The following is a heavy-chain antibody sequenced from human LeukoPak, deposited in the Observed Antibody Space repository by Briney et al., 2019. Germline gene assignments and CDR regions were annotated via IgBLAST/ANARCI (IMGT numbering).Heavy chain of an antibody. CDR2: IRYSGNT. D-gene: IGHD3-16*01. V-gene: IGHV4-61*01. CDR3: ARDECLRDNRWGFDY. Sequence: PSETLSLTCTVSGGSVRSGNYYWSWIRQPPGKGLEWIGNIRYSGNTKYNPSLKSRVTISVDTSKNQFSLKLSSVTAADTAVYYCARDECLRDNRWGFDYWGQGTLVTVSS. CDR1: GGSVRSGNYY. J-gene: IGHJ4*02.